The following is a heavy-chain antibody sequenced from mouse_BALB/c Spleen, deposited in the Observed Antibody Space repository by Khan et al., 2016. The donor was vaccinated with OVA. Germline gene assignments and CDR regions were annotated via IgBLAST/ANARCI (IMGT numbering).Heavy chain of an antibody. D-gene: IGHD2-1*01. CDR2: IYPGNSDT. V-gene: IGHV1-5*01. Sequence: VQLQQSGTVLARPGASVKMSCKASGYTFTNYWMHWVKQRPGQGLEWIGTIYPGNSDTNSNQKFTGKAKLTAVTSNSTAYMELSSLINEDSAVYYGARNGFGNYEIWDYWGQGTTLTVSA. J-gene: IGHJ2*01. CDR3: ARNGFGNYEIWDY. CDR1: GYTFTNYW.